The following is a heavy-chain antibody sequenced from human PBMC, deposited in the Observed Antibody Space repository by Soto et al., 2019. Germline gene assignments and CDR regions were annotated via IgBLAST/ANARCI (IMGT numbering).Heavy chain of an antibody. Sequence: SETLSLTCTVSGGPISSSSYYWGWIRQPPGKGLEWIGSIYYSGSTYYNPSLKSRVTISVDTSKNQFSLKLSSVTAADTAVYYCARHLDYYDSSGYYGRHWYFDLWGRGTLVTVSS. J-gene: IGHJ2*01. CDR1: GGPISSSSYY. CDR3: ARHLDYYDSSGYYGRHWYFDL. D-gene: IGHD3-22*01. V-gene: IGHV4-39*01. CDR2: IYYSGST.